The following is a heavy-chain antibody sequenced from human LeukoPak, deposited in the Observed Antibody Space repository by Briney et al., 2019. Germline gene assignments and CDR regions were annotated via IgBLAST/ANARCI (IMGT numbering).Heavy chain of an antibody. D-gene: IGHD5-18*01. V-gene: IGHV4-39*01. CDR3: ARHVVRGYSYGLRLRIPYYFDY. Sequence: PSETLSLTCTVSGGSISSSSYYWGWIRQPPGKGLEWIGSIYYSGSTYYNPSLKSRVTISVDTSKNQFSLKLSSVTAADTAVYYCARHVVRGYSYGLRLRIPYYFDYWDQGTLVTVSS. J-gene: IGHJ4*02. CDR2: IYYSGST. CDR1: GGSISSSSYY.